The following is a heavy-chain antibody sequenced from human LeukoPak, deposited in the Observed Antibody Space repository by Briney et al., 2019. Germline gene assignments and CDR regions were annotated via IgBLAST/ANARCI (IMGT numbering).Heavy chain of an antibody. Sequence: ASVKVSCKASGYTFTSYDINWVRQATGQGLEWMGWMNPNSGNTGYAQKFQGRVTLTRNTSISTAYMELSSLRSEDTAVYYCARGLHFRLGYYYYYYTDVWGKGTTVTVSS. J-gene: IGHJ6*03. CDR3: ARGLHFRLGYYYYYYTDV. CDR2: MNPNSGNT. CDR1: GYTFTSYD. D-gene: IGHD3-10*01. V-gene: IGHV1-8*01.